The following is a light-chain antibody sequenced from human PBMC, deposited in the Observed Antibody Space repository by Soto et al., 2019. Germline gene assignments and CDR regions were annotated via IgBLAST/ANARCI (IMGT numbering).Light chain of an antibody. V-gene: IGLV2-14*01. CDR3: SSFTTSHTYV. CDR1: GSDVGGYNY. J-gene: IGLJ1*01. CDR2: EVS. Sequence: QSALTQPASVSGSPGQSITISCTGTGSDVGGYNYVSWYQQHPGKAPKLMIYEVSNRPSGVSNRFSGSKSGNTASLTISGLQAEDEADYYCSSFTTSHTYVFGTGTKVTVL.